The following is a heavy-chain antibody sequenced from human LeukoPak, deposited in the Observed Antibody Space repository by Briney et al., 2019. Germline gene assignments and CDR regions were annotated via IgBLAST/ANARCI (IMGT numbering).Heavy chain of an antibody. J-gene: IGHJ4*02. V-gene: IGHV3-30*02. CDR3: AKDGYGGNSGSDY. D-gene: IGHD4-23*01. Sequence: GGSLRLSCAASGFTFSSYGMHWVRQAPGKGLEWVAFIRYDGSNKYYADSVKGRFTIPRDNSKNTLYLQMNSLRAEDTAVYYCAKDGYGGNSGSDYWGQGTLVTVSS. CDR2: IRYDGSNK. CDR1: GFTFSSYG.